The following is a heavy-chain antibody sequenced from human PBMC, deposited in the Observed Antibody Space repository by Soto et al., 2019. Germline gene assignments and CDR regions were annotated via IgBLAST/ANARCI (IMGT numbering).Heavy chain of an antibody. CDR2: ITPIFGTA. CDR1: GGTFSSYA. V-gene: IGHV1-69*13. D-gene: IGHD2-15*01. CDR3: ARVWGTYCSGGSCYSYYYYGMDV. Sequence: GASVKVSCKASGGTFSSYAISWVRQAPGQGLEWMGGITPIFGTANYAQKFQGRVTITADESTSTAYMELSSLRSEDTAVYYCARVWGTYCSGGSCYSYYYYGMDVWGQGTTVTVSS. J-gene: IGHJ6*02.